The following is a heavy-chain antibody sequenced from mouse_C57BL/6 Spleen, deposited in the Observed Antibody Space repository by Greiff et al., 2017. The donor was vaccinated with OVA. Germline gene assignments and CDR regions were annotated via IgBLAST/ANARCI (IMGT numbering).Heavy chain of an antibody. CDR1: GYTFTSYW. CDR2: IYPGNSDT. Sequence: EVQLQQSGTVLARPGASVKMSCKTSGYTFTSYWMHWVKQRPGQGLEWIGAIYPGNSDTSYNQKFKGKAKLTAVTSASTAYMELSSLTNEDSAVYYGTRDYGSSSAWFAYWGQGTLVTVSA. V-gene: IGHV1-5*01. CDR3: TRDYGSSSAWFAY. J-gene: IGHJ3*01. D-gene: IGHD1-1*01.